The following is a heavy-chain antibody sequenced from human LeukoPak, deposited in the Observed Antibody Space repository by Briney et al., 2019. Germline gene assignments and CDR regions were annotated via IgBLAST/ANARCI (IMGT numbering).Heavy chain of an antibody. CDR2: IIPIFGTA. CDR1: GGTFSSYA. Sequence: ASVKVSCKASGGTFSSYAISWVRQAPGQGLEWMGGIIPIFGTANYAQKFQGRVTITADESTSTAYMELRSLRSDDTAVYYCARDQEAGMDVWGQGTTVTVSS. CDR3: ARDQEAGMDV. J-gene: IGHJ6*02. V-gene: IGHV1-69*13.